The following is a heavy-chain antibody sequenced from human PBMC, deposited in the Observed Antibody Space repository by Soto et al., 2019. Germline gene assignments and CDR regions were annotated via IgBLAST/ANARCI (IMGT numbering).Heavy chain of an antibody. CDR1: GFTFSSYA. J-gene: IGHJ4*02. V-gene: IGHV3-23*01. D-gene: IGHD2-15*01. CDR3: AIDPGSGPSGY. CDR2: ISGSGGST. Sequence: GGSLRLSCAASGFTFSSYAMSWVRQAPGKGLEWVSAISGSGGSTYYADSVKGRFTISRDNSKNTLYLQMNSLRAEDTAVYYFAIDPGSGPSGYWGQGTLVTVSS.